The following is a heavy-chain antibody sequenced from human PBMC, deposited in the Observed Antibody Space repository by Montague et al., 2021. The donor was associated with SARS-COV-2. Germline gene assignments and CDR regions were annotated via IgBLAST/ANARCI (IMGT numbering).Heavy chain of an antibody. CDR1: GGSISSSSYY. V-gene: IGHV4-39*01. CDR2: IYYGGST. J-gene: IGHJ4*02. CDR3: ARKVSRGITIFGVVTASYYFDY. Sequence: SETLSLTCTVSGGSISSSSYYWGWIRQPPGKGLEWIGSIYYGGSTYYNPSLKSRVTISVDTSKNQFSLKLSSVTAADTAVYYCARKVSRGITIFGVVTASYYFDYWGQGTLVTVSS. D-gene: IGHD3-3*01.